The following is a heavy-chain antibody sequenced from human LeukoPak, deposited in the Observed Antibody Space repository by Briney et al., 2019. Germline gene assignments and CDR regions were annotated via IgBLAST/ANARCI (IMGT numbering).Heavy chain of an antibody. J-gene: IGHJ6*02. CDR2: ISSSSSYI. D-gene: IGHD3-10*01. Sequence: GGSLRLSCAASGFTFSSYSMNWVRQAPGKGLEWVSSISSSSSYIYYADSVKGRFTISRDNAKNSLYLQMNSLRAEDTAVYYCARDRRITMVRGVSYGMDVWGQGTTVTVSS. V-gene: IGHV3-21*01. CDR3: ARDRRITMVRGVSYGMDV. CDR1: GFTFSSYS.